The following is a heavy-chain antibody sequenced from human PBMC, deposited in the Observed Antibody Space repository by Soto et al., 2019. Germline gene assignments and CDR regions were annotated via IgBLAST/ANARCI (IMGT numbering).Heavy chain of an antibody. CDR1: GGSISSYY. V-gene: IGHV4-59*08. CDR3: ARSYSSGWQPYNWFDP. J-gene: IGHJ5*02. CDR2: IYYSGST. D-gene: IGHD6-19*01. Sequence: PSETLSLTCTVSGGSISSYYWSWIRQPPGKGLEWIGYIYYSGSTNYNPSLKSRVTISVDTSKNQFSLKLSSVTAADTAVYYCARSYSSGWQPYNWFDPWGQGTLVTVSS.